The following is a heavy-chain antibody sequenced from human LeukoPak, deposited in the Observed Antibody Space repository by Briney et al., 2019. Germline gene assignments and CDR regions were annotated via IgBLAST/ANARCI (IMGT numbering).Heavy chain of an antibody. CDR2: ISGSGGST. CDR3: AKDETYYDYVWGSYHKYYFDY. CDR1: GFTFSSYA. V-gene: IGHV3-23*01. J-gene: IGHJ4*02. Sequence: PGGSLRLSCAASGFTFSSYAMSRVRQAPGKGLEWVSAISGSGGSTYYADSVKGRFTISRDNSKNTLYLQMNSLRAEDTAVYYCAKDETYYDYVWGSYHKYYFDYWGQGTLVTVSS. D-gene: IGHD3-16*02.